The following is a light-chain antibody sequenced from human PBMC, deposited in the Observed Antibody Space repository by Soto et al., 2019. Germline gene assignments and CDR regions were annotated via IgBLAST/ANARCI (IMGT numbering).Light chain of an antibody. CDR1: LSVHSN. CDR2: GTS. J-gene: IGKJ5*01. CDR3: QHSNNLPIT. Sequence: TGCCRASLSVHSNLAWYQQKPGQAPRLLIYGTSTRATGVPARFSGSGSGTDFTITISSLQAADFALYHCQHSNNLPITFGQGTRLEIK. V-gene: IGKV3-15*01.